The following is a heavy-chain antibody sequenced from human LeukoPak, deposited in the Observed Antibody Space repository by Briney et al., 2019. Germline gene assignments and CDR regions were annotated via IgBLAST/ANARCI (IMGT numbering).Heavy chain of an antibody. D-gene: IGHD1-26*01. V-gene: IGHV1-18*01. J-gene: IGHJ4*02. Sequence: ASVKVSCKASGYTFTSYGISWVRQAPGQGLEWMGWISAYNGNTNYAQKPQGRVTMTTDTSTSTAYMELRSLRSDDTAVYYCARDGFAIRGSFFGISDYWGQGTLVTVSS. CDR2: ISAYNGNT. CDR1: GYTFTSYG. CDR3: ARDGFAIRGSFFGISDY.